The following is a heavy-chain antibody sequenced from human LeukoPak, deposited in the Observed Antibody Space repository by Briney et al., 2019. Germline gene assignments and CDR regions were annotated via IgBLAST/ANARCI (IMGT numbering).Heavy chain of an antibody. CDR3: ATETVDSPDY. CDR1: GFTFSRYA. CDR2: ISGSGVNT. D-gene: IGHD3-22*01. J-gene: IGHJ4*02. V-gene: IGHV3-23*01. Sequence: GGSQRLSCAASGFTFSRYAMKWIRQAPGKGLEWVSDISGSGVNTYYAGSVKGRFTISRDNSKNTVYLQMQSLRAEDTALYYCATETVDSPDYWGQGTLVTVSS.